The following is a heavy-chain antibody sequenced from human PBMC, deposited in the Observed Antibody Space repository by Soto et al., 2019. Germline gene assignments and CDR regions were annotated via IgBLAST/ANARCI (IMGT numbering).Heavy chain of an antibody. CDR1: GYTFTIHA. Sequence: ASVKVSCKASGYTFTIHAIHWVRQAPGQRLEWMGWINGGDGQIQYSQNFQGRVTLTRDTSATIVYMELSSLTSEDTAVYYCARGFFGSADYWGQGTLVTVSS. D-gene: IGHD3-10*01. J-gene: IGHJ4*02. CDR2: INGGDGQI. CDR3: ARGFFGSADY. V-gene: IGHV1-3*01.